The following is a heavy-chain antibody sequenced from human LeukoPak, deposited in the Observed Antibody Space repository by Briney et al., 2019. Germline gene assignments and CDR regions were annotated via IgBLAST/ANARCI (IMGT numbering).Heavy chain of an antibody. V-gene: IGHV3-21*06. D-gene: IGHD2-2*01. CDR1: GFSLASYD. CDR3: ARADCPSSTCYLRRSWFDP. CDR2: ISFSSTYI. J-gene: IGHJ5*02. Sequence: GGSLRLSCAASGFSLASYDMSWVRQAPGKGLEWVSSISFSSTYIYYRASVKGRFTISRDNAKNSLYLEMNNLRDEDTAVYYCARADCPSSTCYLRRSWFDPWGQGTLVTVSS.